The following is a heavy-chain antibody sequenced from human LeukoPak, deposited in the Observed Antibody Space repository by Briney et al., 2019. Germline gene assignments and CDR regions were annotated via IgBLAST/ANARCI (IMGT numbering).Heavy chain of an antibody. J-gene: IGHJ5*02. V-gene: IGHV1-69*13. CDR3: AATISGRGILNP. CDR1: GGTFSSYA. Sequence: GASVKVSCKASGGTFSSYAISWVRQAPGQGLEWMGGIIPIFGTANYAQKFQGRVTITADESTSTAYMELSSLRSEDTAVYYCAATISGRGILNPWGQGTLVTVSS. CDR2: IIPIFGTA. D-gene: IGHD3-9*01.